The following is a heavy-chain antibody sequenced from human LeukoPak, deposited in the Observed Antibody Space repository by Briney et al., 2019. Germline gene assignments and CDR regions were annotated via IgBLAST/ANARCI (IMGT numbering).Heavy chain of an antibody. V-gene: IGHV1-18*01. CDR3: ARDPKLLWFGELLRDYYYGMDV. D-gene: IGHD3-10*01. Sequence: ASVKVSCKASGYTFATYGINWVRQAPGQGLEWMGWIGGYNADTLYAQKLQGRLIMTTDTSTSTAYMELRSLRSDDTAVYYCARDPKLLWFGELLRDYYYGMDVWGQGTTVTVSS. CDR1: GYTFATYG. CDR2: IGGYNADT. J-gene: IGHJ6*02.